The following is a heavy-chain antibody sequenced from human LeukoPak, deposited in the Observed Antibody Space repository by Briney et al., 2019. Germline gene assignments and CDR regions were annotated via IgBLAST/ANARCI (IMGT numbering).Heavy chain of an antibody. CDR3: ARRHCSGGSCYGEFDY. Sequence: GESLKISCKDSGYRFSNDWIGWVRQMPGKGLEWMGIIYPDDSDTKYSPSFQGQVSISADKSINTAYLQWGSLKASDTAMYYCARRHCSGGSCYGEFDYWGQGTLVTVSS. CDR2: IYPDDSDT. CDR1: GYRFSNDW. V-gene: IGHV5-51*01. D-gene: IGHD2-15*01. J-gene: IGHJ4*02.